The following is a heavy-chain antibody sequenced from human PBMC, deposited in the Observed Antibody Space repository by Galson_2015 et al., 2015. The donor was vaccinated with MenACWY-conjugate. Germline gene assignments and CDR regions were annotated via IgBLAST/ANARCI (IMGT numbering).Heavy chain of an antibody. V-gene: IGHV3-23*01. Sequence: SLRLSCAASGLTFSDYAMTWVRQALGGGLEWVSGIRGSGNTTYYADPVKRRFPIFRVNSKHKPTLQMNGLRAEDTGVYFCAGNLYGPWHYFDRWGRGVLVTVSS. CDR2: IRGSGNTT. CDR1: GLTFSDYA. CDR3: AGNLYGPWHYFDR. D-gene: IGHD1-14*01. J-gene: IGHJ4*01.